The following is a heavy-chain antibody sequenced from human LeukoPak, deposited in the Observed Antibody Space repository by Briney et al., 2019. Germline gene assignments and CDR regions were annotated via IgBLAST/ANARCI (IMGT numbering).Heavy chain of an antibody. D-gene: IGHD2-15*01. Sequence: ASVKVSCKASGYTFTGYYMHWVRQAPGQGLEWMGWINPNSGGTNYAQKFQGRVTMTRDTSISTAYMELSRLRSDDTAVYYCARDCSGGSCYGEVDYWGQGTLVTVSS. CDR2: INPNSGGT. CDR1: GYTFTGYY. J-gene: IGHJ4*02. V-gene: IGHV1-2*02. CDR3: ARDCSGGSCYGEVDY.